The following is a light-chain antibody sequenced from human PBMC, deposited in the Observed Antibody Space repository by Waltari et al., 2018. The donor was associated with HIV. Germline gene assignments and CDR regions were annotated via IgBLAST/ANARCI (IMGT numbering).Light chain of an antibody. CDR2: GNS. CDR3: QSYDSSLSGV. CDR1: SPHLGAGFD. V-gene: IGLV1-40*01. J-gene: IGLJ3*02. Sequence: SVLTQPPSVSRAHGPRGTIPCIWSSPHLGAGFDVPWYQQLPGTSPKLLIFGNSNRPSGVPDRFSASKSGTSASLAITGLQADDEADYYCQSYDSSLSGVFGGGTKLTVL.